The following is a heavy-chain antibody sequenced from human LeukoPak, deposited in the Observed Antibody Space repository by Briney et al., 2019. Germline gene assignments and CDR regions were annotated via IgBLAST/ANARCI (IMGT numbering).Heavy chain of an antibody. CDR2: ISYDGSNK. D-gene: IGHD3/OR15-3a*01. V-gene: IGHV3-30-3*01. Sequence: PGGSLRLSCAASGFTFNTYAIHWVRQAPGKGLEWVAVISYDGSNKYHADSVKGRFTISRDNSKNMVYLQMNSLRAEDTAVYYCARDWTGPRDYWGQGTLVTVSS. J-gene: IGHJ4*02. CDR3: ARDWTGPRDY. CDR1: GFTFNTYA.